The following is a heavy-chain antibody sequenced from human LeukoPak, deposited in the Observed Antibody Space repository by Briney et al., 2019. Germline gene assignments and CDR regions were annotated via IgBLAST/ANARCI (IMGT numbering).Heavy chain of an antibody. CDR2: IYYSGTT. V-gene: IGHV4-59*01. CDR3: ARLARLTLIRGVTGYHSLDV. D-gene: IGHD3-10*01. J-gene: IGHJ6*04. CDR1: GGSMDSFY. Sequence: SETLSLTCIVSGGSMDSFYWSWIRQSPGRGLEWIGYIYYSGTTNYNPSLRSRLTISVDTYKNQFSLKLSSVTAADTAVYYCARLARLTLIRGVTGYHSLDVWGKGTKVTVSS.